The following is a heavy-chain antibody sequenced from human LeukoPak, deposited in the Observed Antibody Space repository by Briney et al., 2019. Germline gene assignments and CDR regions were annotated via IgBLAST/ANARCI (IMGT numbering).Heavy chain of an antibody. V-gene: IGHV3-23*01. CDR2: ISGSGGST. J-gene: IGHJ4*02. Sequence: GGSLRLSCAASGFTFSSYAMSWVRQAPEKGLEWVSAISGSGGSTYYADSVKGRFTISRDNSKNTLYLQMNSLRAEDTAVYYCAKWSVTMIVVVTALDYWGQGTLVTVSS. CDR3: AKWSVTMIVVVTALDY. CDR1: GFTFSSYA. D-gene: IGHD3-22*01.